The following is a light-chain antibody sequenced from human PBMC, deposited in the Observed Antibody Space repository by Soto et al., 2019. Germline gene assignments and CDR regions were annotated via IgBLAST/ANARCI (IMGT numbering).Light chain of an antibody. CDR3: QPHNNWPVVT. CDR1: RSISRN. Sequence: EMVLTQSPATLSGSPGERVTLSCRASRSISRNLAWYQQKAGQAPRLLIYGASTRATGIPDRFSGRGSGTEFTLTINGLQSEDFATYYCQPHNNWPVVTFGGGTRWIS. V-gene: IGKV3-15*01. J-gene: IGKJ4*01. CDR2: GAS.